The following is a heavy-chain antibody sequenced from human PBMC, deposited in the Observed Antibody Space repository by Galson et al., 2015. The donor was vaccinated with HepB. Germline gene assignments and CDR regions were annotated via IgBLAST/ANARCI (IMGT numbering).Heavy chain of an antibody. CDR2: ISGSGDST. D-gene: IGHD6-6*01. CDR1: GFIFSNNA. V-gene: IGHV3-23*01. Sequence: SLRLSCAASGFIFSNNAMSWVRQAPGEGLEWVSAISGSGDSTYYADSVKGRFTISRDNSKNTLFLQMSSLRVEDTAMYYCAGRGPSSWGAFDVWAQGTVVTVS. CDR3: AGRGPSSWGAFDV. J-gene: IGHJ3*01.